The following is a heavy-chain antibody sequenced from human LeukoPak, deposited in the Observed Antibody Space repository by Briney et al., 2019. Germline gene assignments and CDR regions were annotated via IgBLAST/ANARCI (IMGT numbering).Heavy chain of an antibody. V-gene: IGHV3-21*01. Sequence: PGGSLRLSCAASGFTFSSYSMNWVRQAPGKGLEWVSSISSSSSYIYYADSVKGRFTISRDNAKNSLYLQMNSLRAEDTAVYYCARESGIVGATLDYWGQGTLVTVSS. D-gene: IGHD1-26*01. CDR3: ARESGIVGATLDY. J-gene: IGHJ4*02. CDR2: ISSSSSYI. CDR1: GFTFSSYS.